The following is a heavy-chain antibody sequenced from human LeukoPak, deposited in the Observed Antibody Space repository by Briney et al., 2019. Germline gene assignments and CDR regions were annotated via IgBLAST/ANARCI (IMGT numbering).Heavy chain of an antibody. CDR3: ARSLAYAYCGGDCQGAFDV. V-gene: IGHV4-39*07. CDR2: IYYSGNT. J-gene: IGHJ3*01. CDR1: GGSISSSSYY. D-gene: IGHD2-21*02. Sequence: SETLSLTCTVSGGSISSSSYYWGWIRQPPGKGLEWIGSIYYSGNTFYNPSLKGRVTISVDTSKSQFSLKLSSVTAADTALYYCARSLAYAYCGGDCQGAFDVWGQGTMVTVSS.